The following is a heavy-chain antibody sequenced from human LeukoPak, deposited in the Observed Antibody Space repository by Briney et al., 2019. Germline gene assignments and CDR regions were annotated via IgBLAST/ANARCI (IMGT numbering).Heavy chain of an antibody. D-gene: IGHD3-22*01. V-gene: IGHV4-4*07. CDR2: IYTSGST. CDR3: ARGTVVQDWFDP. CDR1: GGSISSYY. J-gene: IGHJ5*02. Sequence: SETLSLTCTVSGGSISSYYWSWIRQPAGKGLEWIRRIYTSGSTNYNPSLKSRVTMSVDTSKNQFSLKLSSVTAADTAVYYCARGTVVQDWFDPWGQGTLVTVSS.